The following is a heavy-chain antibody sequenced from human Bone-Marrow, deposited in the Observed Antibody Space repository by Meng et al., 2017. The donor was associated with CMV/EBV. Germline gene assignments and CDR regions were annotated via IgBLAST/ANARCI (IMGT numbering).Heavy chain of an antibody. Sequence: SETLSLTCTVSGGSISSSDYYWGWIRQPPGKGLEWIGSIYYSGSTYYNAPLKSRVIISVDTSKNQFPLKLSSVTAADTAVYYCARLRGWQVGMDVWGQGTTVTVSS. D-gene: IGHD6-19*01. CDR2: IYYSGST. J-gene: IGHJ6*02. CDR3: ARLRGWQVGMDV. CDR1: GGSISSSDYY. V-gene: IGHV4-39*01.